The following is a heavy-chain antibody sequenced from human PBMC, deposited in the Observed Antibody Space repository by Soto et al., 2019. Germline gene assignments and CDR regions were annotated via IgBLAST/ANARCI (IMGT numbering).Heavy chain of an antibody. D-gene: IGHD4-17*01. Sequence: GGSLRLSCAASGFTFSSYEMNWVRQAPGKGLEWVSYISSSGSTIYYADSVKGRFTISRDNAKNSLYLQMNSLRAEDTAVYYCAIDPYGDYGRGAFDIWGQGTMVTVSS. CDR1: GFTFSSYE. CDR2: ISSSGSTI. V-gene: IGHV3-48*03. CDR3: AIDPYGDYGRGAFDI. J-gene: IGHJ3*02.